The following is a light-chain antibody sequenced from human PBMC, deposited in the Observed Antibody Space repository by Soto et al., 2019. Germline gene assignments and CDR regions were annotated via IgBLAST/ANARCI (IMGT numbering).Light chain of an antibody. CDR2: AAS. Sequence: ETVMTQSPATLSVSPGERATLSCRASQSVSGDLAWYQQKPGQAPRLLIFAASTRATSVPARFTGSRSGTEFTLTISSLQSEDFAIYYCQQYNNWPRTFGQGTKVEIK. CDR1: QSVSGD. CDR3: QQYNNWPRT. V-gene: IGKV3-15*01. J-gene: IGKJ1*01.